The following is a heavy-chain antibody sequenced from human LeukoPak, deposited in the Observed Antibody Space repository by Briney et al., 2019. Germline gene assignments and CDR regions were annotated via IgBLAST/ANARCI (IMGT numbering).Heavy chain of an antibody. CDR2: IGSAGDT. V-gene: IGHV3-13*04. CDR3: ARSSGRLPRLHDY. Sequence: NPGGSLRLSCAASGFTFSSYDMHWVRQATGKGLEWVSVIGSAGDTYYLDSVTGRFTISRENAKNSLYLQMNSLRAGDTAVYYCARSSGRLPRLHDYWGQGTLVTVSS. CDR1: GFTFSSYD. J-gene: IGHJ4*02. D-gene: IGHD3-10*01.